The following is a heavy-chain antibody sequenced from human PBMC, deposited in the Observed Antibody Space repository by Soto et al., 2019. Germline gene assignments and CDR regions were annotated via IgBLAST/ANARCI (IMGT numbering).Heavy chain of an antibody. CDR2: IIGGRGTT. J-gene: IGHJ3*02. CDR3: AREQLWFGELKYAFDI. D-gene: IGHD3-10*01. Sequence: EVQLLESGGGLVQPGGSLRLSCAASGFPFSSYAMSWVRQAPGKGLEWVSGIIGGRGTTNYADSVKGRFTISRDSSENTLYLQMNSLRAEDTAVYYCAREQLWFGELKYAFDIWGQGTMVTVSS. V-gene: IGHV3-23*01. CDR1: GFPFSSYA.